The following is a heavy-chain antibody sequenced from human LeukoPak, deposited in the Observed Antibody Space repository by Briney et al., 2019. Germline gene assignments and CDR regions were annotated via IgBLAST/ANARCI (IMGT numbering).Heavy chain of an antibody. CDR1: GRYISSSTYY. CDR3: ARYSSDWAVGD. CDR2: IHYRGGT. V-gene: IGHV4-39*01. D-gene: IGHD6-19*01. Sequence: SETLSLTRTVSGRYISSSTYYWVWIRQPPGKGLEWIGTIHYRGGTYYDPSLKSRGHISVDTSKNQYSLELSSVAAADTAVYYCARYSSDWAVGDWGQGTLVTVSS. J-gene: IGHJ4*02.